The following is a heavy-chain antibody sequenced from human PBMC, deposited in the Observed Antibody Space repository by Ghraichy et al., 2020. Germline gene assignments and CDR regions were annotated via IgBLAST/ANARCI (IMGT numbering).Heavy chain of an antibody. V-gene: IGHV3-11*01. J-gene: IGHJ5*02. CDR3: ARSRDGYNSYNWFDP. Sequence: GGSLRLSCAASGFTFSDYYMSWIRQAPGKGLEWVSYISSSGSTIYYADSVKGRFTISRDNAKSSLYLQMNSLRAEDTAVYYCARSRDGYNSYNWFDPWGQGTLVTVSS. D-gene: IGHD5-24*01. CDR1: GFTFSDYY. CDR2: ISSSGSTI.